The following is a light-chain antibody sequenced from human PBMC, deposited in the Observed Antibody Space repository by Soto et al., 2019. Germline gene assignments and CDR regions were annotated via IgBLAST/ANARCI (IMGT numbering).Light chain of an antibody. CDR1: SSDVAIYNL. CDR3: CSYAGSSTSSVI. CDR2: EGN. V-gene: IGLV2-23*01. J-gene: IGLJ2*01. Sequence: QSALTQPASVSGSPGQSITISCTGTSSDVAIYNLVSWYQQHPGKAPKLIIYEGNKRPSGVSNRFSGSKSGNTASLTISGLQTEDEADYYCCSYAGSSTSSVIFGGGTKVTVL.